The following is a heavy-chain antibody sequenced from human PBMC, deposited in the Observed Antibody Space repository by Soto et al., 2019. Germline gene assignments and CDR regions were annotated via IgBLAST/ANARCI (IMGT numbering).Heavy chain of an antibody. CDR1: GFPFNSYD. CDR2: ISYEGGNK. D-gene: IGHD3-16*01. J-gene: IGHJ4*02. V-gene: IGHV3-30*03. CDR3: ARSEGGSYPYFEY. Sequence: QPGGSLRLSCAASGFPFNSYDMHWVRKAPGKGLEWVAVISYEGGNKNYADSVKGRFTISRDNSQNTLYLQMSSLRAEDTAVYYCARSEGGSYPYFEYWGQGTLVTVSS.